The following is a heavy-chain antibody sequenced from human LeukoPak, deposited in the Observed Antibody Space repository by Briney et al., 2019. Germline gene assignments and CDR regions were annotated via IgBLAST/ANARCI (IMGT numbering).Heavy chain of an antibody. CDR3: AREDCTIGAVCSSLLDH. V-gene: IGHV3-74*01. CDR2: ISNDESST. Sequence: GGSLRLSCAASGFTFSTYWMHWVRQAPGKGLVWVSRISNDESSTTYADSVEGRFTISRDNAKNTLYLQMNNLRAEDTAVYYCAREDCTIGAVCSSLLDHWGRGTLVTVSS. CDR1: GFTFSTYW. J-gene: IGHJ4*02. D-gene: IGHD2-8*01.